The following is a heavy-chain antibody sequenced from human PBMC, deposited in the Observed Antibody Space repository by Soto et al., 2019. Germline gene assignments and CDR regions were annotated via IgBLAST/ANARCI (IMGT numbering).Heavy chain of an antibody. V-gene: IGHV3-53*01. Sequence: SGFTVSSSQMTWVRQAPGKALEWVSLIFIGGTTQYAVSVKGRFTISRDYSRNTVFLQMNSLRAADTAVYYCAVAMTTVTTYDYWGQGTLVTVSS. CDR3: AVAMTTVTTYDY. CDR1: GFTVSSSQ. J-gene: IGHJ4*02. D-gene: IGHD4-17*01. CDR2: IFIGGTT.